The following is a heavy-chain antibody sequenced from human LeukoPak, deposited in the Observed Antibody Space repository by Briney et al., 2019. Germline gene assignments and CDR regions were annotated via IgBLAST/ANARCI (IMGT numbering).Heavy chain of an antibody. CDR2: IIPIFGIA. CDR3: ARAETPGDYGFDY. Sequence: ASVKVSCKASGVTFSSYAISWVRQAPGQGLEWMGRIIPIFGIANYAQKFHGRVTITADKSTSTAYMELSSLRSEDTAVYYCARAETPGDYGFDYWGQGTLVTVSS. V-gene: IGHV1-69*04. D-gene: IGHD4-17*01. CDR1: GVTFSSYA. J-gene: IGHJ4*02.